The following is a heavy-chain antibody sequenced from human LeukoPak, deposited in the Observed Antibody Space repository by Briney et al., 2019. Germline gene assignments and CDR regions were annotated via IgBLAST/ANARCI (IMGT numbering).Heavy chain of an antibody. Sequence: GGSLRLSCAASGFTFSSYAMSWVRQAPGKGLEWVSAISGSDGSTCYADSVKGRFTISRDNSKNTLYLQMNSLRAEDTAVYYCAKDSSGYYLDYWGQGTLVTVSS. CDR2: ISGSDGST. CDR3: AKDSSGYYLDY. V-gene: IGHV3-23*01. J-gene: IGHJ4*02. CDR1: GFTFSSYA. D-gene: IGHD3-22*01.